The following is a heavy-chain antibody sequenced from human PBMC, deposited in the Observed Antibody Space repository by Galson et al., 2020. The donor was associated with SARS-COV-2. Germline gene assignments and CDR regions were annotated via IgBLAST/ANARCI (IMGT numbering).Heavy chain of an antibody. D-gene: IGHD3-3*01. J-gene: IGHJ5*02. Sequence: GGSLRLSCAASGFTLSSYAMNWVRQAPGRGLEWVSYISGSGSTIYYADSTRGRFTISRDTAKNSLYLQMNRLRVEDTAVYYCARDQSGYVNWFDPWGQGIRVTVSS. CDR1: GFTLSSYA. V-gene: IGHV3-48*01. CDR2: ISGSGSTI. CDR3: ARDQSGYVNWFDP.